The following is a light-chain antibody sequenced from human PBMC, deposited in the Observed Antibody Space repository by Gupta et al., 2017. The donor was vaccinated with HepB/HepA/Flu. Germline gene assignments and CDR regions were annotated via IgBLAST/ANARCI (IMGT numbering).Light chain of an antibody. J-gene: IGKJ2*01. V-gene: IGKV3-20*01. Sequence: IVLTQSPGTLSLSPGERASLSCRSRQNVNRDYSVWYQQKLGQAPRLLMYGTATRDTGTPDRFSGGGCGKDLALTISRREPEDFAVYYCQQYDSRSLYTFGQGTXLEIK. CDR2: GTA. CDR3: QQYDSRSLYT. CDR1: QNVNRDY.